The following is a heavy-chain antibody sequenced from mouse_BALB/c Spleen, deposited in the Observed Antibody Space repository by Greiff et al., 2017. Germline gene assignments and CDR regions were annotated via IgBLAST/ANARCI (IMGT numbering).Heavy chain of an antibody. D-gene: IGHD1-2*01. CDR2: ISSGGSYT. CDR3: ARRGYGGFYAMDY. J-gene: IGHJ4*01. Sequence: DVMLVESGGDLVKPGGSLKLSCAASGFTFSSYGMSWVRQTPDKRLEWVATISSGGSYTYYPDSVKGRFTISRDNAKNTLYLQMSSLKSEDTAMYYCARRGYGGFYAMDYWGQGTSVTVSS. CDR1: GFTFSSYG. V-gene: IGHV5-6*02.